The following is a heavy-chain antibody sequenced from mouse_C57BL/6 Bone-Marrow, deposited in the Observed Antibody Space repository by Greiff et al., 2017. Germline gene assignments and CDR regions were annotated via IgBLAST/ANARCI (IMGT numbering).Heavy chain of an antibody. J-gene: IGHJ4*01. V-gene: IGHV1-62-2*01. D-gene: IGHD2-3*01. CDR1: GYTFTEYT. CDR2: FYPGSGSI. Sequence: QVQLQQSGAELVKPGASVKLSCKASGYTFTEYTIHWVKQRSGQGLEWIGWFYPGSGSIKYNEKFKDKATLTADKSSSTVYMELSRLTSEDSAVYFGARQEDKADGYYDYAMDYWGQGTSVTVSS. CDR3: ARQEDKADGYYDYAMDY.